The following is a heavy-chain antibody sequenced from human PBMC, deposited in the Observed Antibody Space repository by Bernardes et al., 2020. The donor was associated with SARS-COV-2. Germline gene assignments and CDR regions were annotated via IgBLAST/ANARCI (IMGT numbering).Heavy chain of an antibody. CDR1: GGSISSGSYY. CDR2: IYTRGST. D-gene: IGHD3-16*02. CDR3: ARGQYDYVWGSYRHPNWFDP. Sequence: SETLSLTCTVSGGSISSGSYYWSWIRQPAGKGLEWIVRIYTRGSTNYNPSLKSRVTISVDTSKNQFSLKLSSVTAADTAVYYCARGQYDYVWGSYRHPNWFDPWGQGTLVTVSS. V-gene: IGHV4-61*02. J-gene: IGHJ5*02.